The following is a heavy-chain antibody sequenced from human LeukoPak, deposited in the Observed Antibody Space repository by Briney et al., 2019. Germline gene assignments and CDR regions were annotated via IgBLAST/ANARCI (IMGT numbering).Heavy chain of an antibody. CDR1: GYTFTSYY. Sequence: ASVKVSCKASGYTFTSYYMHWVRQAPGQGLEWMGRINPNSGGTNYAQKFQGRVTMTRDTSISTAYMELSRLRSDDTAVYYCADIAVAGDFDYWGQGTLVTVSS. CDR2: INPNSGGT. CDR3: ADIAVAGDFDY. V-gene: IGHV1-2*06. D-gene: IGHD6-19*01. J-gene: IGHJ4*02.